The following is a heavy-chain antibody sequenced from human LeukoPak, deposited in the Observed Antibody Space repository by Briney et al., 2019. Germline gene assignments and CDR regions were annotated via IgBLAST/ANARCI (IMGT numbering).Heavy chain of an antibody. CDR2: INHSGST. V-gene: IGHV4-34*01. Sequence: PSETLSLTCAVYGGSFSGYYWSWIRQPPGKGLEWIGEINHSGSTNYNPSLKSRVTISVDTSKNQFSLKLSSVTAADTAVYYCARGRQRDYVWGSYRYTGAFDPWGQGTLVTVSS. J-gene: IGHJ5*02. CDR1: GGSFSGYY. D-gene: IGHD3-16*02. CDR3: ARGRQRDYVWGSYRYTGAFDP.